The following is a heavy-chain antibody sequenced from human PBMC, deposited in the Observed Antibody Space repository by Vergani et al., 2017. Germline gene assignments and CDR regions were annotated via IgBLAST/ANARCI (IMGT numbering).Heavy chain of an antibody. CDR3: TRSECSGTTCYGHYFDL. CDR2: IRSKTYGATT. J-gene: IGHJ4*01. CDR1: GFNFGEYG. V-gene: IGHV3-49*04. D-gene: IGHD2-15*01. Sequence: EVQLVESGGDLVQPGRSLRLSCQTSGFNFGEYGVSWVRQAPGKGLEWIGFIRSKTYGATTEYAASVRGRFTISRDTSRNAVYIQMNILRVEDTGVYYCTRSECSGTTCYGHYFDLWGHGILVTVSS.